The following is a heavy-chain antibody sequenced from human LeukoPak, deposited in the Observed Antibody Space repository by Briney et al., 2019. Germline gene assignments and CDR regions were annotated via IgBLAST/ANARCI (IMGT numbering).Heavy chain of an antibody. J-gene: IGHJ4*02. CDR1: GFTFSSYG. Sequence: GGSLRLSCAASGFTFSSYGMHWVRQAPGKGLEWVAFIRYDGSNKYYADSVKGRFTISRDNSKNTLYLQMNSLRAEDTAVYYGAKGVKTGYSSGWYVKPPEYYFDYWGQGTLVTVSS. CDR2: IRYDGSNK. V-gene: IGHV3-30*02. D-gene: IGHD6-19*01. CDR3: AKGVKTGYSSGWYVKPPEYYFDY.